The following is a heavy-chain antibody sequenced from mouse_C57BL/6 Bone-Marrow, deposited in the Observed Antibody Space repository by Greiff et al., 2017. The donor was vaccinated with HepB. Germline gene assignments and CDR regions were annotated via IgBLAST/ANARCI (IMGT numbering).Heavy chain of an antibody. CDR3: ARGLHYYGRAPHFDY. D-gene: IGHD1-1*01. J-gene: IGHJ2*01. CDR1: GYTFTDYN. V-gene: IGHV1-18*01. Sequence: EVQLQESGPELVKPGASVKIPCKASGYTFTDYNMDWVKQSHGKSLEWIGDINPNNGGTIYNQKFKGKATLTVDKSSSTAYMELRSLTSEDTAVYYCARGLHYYGRAPHFDYWGQGTTLTVSS. CDR2: INPNNGGT.